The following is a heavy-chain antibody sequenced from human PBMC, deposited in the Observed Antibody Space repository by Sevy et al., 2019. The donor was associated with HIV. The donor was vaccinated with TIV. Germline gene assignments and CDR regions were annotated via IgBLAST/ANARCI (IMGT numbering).Heavy chain of an antibody. CDR3: AKGIVGSTGVLLDY. D-gene: IGHD1-26*01. V-gene: IGHV3-30*18. CDR1: GFTFSSYG. J-gene: IGHJ4*02. Sequence: GGSLRLSCAASGFTFSSYGMHWVRQAPGKGLEWVAVISYDGSNKYYADSVKGRFTISRDNSKNTLYLQMNSLRAEDTDVYYCAKGIVGSTGVLLDYWGQGTLVTVSS. CDR2: ISYDGSNK.